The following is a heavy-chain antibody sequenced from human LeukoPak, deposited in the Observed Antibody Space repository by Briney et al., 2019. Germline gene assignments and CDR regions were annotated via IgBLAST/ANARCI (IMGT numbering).Heavy chain of an antibody. D-gene: IGHD3-22*01. CDR3: ARVGYDSSGRHRYAFDI. CDR1: GYTFTRYG. CDR2: INPNNGNT. J-gene: IGHJ3*02. V-gene: IGHV1-18*01. Sequence: ASVKVSCKASGYTFTRYGISWVRQAPAQGLEWMGWINPNNGNTNYVQKIQGRVTMTTDTSTSTAYMELRGLRSDDTAVYYCARVGYDSSGRHRYAFDIWGQGTMVTVSS.